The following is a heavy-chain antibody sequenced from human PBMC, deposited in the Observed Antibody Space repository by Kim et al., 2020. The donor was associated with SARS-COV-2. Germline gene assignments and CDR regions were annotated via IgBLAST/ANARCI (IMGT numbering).Heavy chain of an antibody. CDR1: GYTFTGYY. V-gene: IGHV1-2*02. CDR3: ARDQALLWIPGYGMDV. J-gene: IGHJ6*02. D-gene: IGHD3-10*01. Sequence: ASVKVSCKASGYTFTGYYMHWVRQAPGQGLEWMGWINPNSGGTNYAQKFQGRVTMTRDTSISTAYMELSRLRSDDTAVYYCARDQALLWIPGYGMDVWGQGTTVTVSS. CDR2: INPNSGGT.